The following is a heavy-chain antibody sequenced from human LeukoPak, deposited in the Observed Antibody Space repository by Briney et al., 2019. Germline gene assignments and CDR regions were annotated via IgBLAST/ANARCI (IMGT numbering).Heavy chain of an antibody. V-gene: IGHV4-61*01. D-gene: IGHD3-22*01. CDR3: ARATWGYYDSSGYYPAYYYYMDV. CDR1: GGSISSGSYY. CDR2: IYYSGST. Sequence: SETLSLTCTVSGGSISSGSYYWGWIRQPPGKGLEWIGYIYYSGSTNYNPSLKSRVTISVDTSKNRFSLKLSSVTAADTAVYYCARATWGYYDSSGYYPAYYYYMDVWGKGTTVTVSS. J-gene: IGHJ6*03.